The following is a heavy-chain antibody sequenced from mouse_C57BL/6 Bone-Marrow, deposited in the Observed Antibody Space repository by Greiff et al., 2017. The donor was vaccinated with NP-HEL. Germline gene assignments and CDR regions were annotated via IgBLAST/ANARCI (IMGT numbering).Heavy chain of an antibody. V-gene: IGHV1-81*01. CDR1: GYTFTSYG. D-gene: IGHD1-1*01. Sequence: LQQSGAELARPGASVKLSCKASGYTFTSYGISWVKQRTGQGLEWIGEIYPRSGNTYYNEKFKGKATLTADKSSSTAYMELRSLTSEDSAVYFCARLAYYYGSSYYYAMDYWGQGTSVTVSS. J-gene: IGHJ4*01. CDR2: IYPRSGNT. CDR3: ARLAYYYGSSYYYAMDY.